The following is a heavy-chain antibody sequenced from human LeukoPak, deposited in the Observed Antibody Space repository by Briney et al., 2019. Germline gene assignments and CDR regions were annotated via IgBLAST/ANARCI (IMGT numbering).Heavy chain of an antibody. CDR2: ISGSGGST. D-gene: IGHD5-18*01. CDR1: GFTFSSYA. J-gene: IGHJ5*02. CDR3: AKDDFYSYGYA. Sequence: GSLRLSCAASGFTFSSYAMSWVRQAPGKGLEWVSAISGSGGSTYYADSVKGRFTISRDNSKNTLYLQMSSLRAEDTAVYYCAKDDFYSYGYAWGQGTLVTVSS. V-gene: IGHV3-23*01.